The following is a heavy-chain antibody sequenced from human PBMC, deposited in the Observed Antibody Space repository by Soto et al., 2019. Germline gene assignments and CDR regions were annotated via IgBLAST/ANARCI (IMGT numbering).Heavy chain of an antibody. Sequence: QVQLVESGGGVVQPGRSLRLSCAASGFTFSTYAMHWVRQAPGKGLEWVAVISYDGSNKYYADSVKGRFTISRDNSKNTLYLQMNSLRAEDTAVYDCARECGIGGATFDIWGQGTMVTVSS. CDR3: ARECGIGGATFDI. V-gene: IGHV3-30-3*01. D-gene: IGHD2-15*01. CDR2: ISYDGSNK. J-gene: IGHJ3*02. CDR1: GFTFSTYA.